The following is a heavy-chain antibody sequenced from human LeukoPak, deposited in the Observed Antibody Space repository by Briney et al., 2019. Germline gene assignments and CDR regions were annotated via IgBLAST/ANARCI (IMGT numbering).Heavy chain of an antibody. D-gene: IGHD1-26*01. V-gene: IGHV3-21*01. CDR3: ARVMWELRYYFDY. Sequence: GGSLRLSCAASGFTFSSYSMNCVRQAPGKGLEWVSSISSSSSYIYYADSVKGRFTISRDNAKNSLYLQMNSLRAEDTAVYYCARVMWELRYYFDYWGQGTLVTVSS. CDR1: GFTFSSYS. J-gene: IGHJ4*02. CDR2: ISSSSSYI.